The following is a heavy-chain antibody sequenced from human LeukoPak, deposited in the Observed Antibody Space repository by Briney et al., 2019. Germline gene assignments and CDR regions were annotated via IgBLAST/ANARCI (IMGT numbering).Heavy chain of an antibody. CDR2: INHSGGT. Sequence: SETLSLTCAVSGGSFSGFRWHWIRQPPGKGPEWIGEINHSGGTTYNPSLKSRVTISVDTSKIQFSLNLTSVTAADTAMYYCALELVVPAALERLNAFDIWGHGTMVTVSS. V-gene: IGHV4-34*01. D-gene: IGHD2-2*01. CDR1: GGSFSGFR. J-gene: IGHJ3*02. CDR3: ALELVVPAALERLNAFDI.